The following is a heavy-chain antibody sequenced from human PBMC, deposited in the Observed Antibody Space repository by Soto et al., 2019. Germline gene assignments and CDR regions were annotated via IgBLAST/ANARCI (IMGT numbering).Heavy chain of an antibody. CDR3: ARGRYGDY. J-gene: IGHJ4*02. D-gene: IGHD1-1*01. CDR1: GYAFTTYG. Sequence: QVHLVQSGAEVKKPGASVKVSCKGSGYAFTTYGITWVRQAPGQGLEWMGWISAHNGNTNYAQKLQGRVTVTRDPSTSTADMELSSLRSDDTAVYYCARGRYGDYWGQGALVTVSS. CDR2: ISAHNGNT. V-gene: IGHV1-18*01.